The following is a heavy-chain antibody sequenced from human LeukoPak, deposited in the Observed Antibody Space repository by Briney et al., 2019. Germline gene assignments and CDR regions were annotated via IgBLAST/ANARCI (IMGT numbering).Heavy chain of an antibody. CDR1: GFSFSGYW. Sequence: GGSLRLSCAASGFSFSGYWMSWVRQTPGKGLEWVANIKQDGSVKNSVDSMKGRFTISRDNTKNSLYLEMNSLRAEGTAVYYCAKKSPYGGVSSWGQGTLVTVSS. J-gene: IGHJ4*02. V-gene: IGHV3-7*03. D-gene: IGHD4-23*01. CDR3: AKKSPYGGVSS. CDR2: IKQDGSVK.